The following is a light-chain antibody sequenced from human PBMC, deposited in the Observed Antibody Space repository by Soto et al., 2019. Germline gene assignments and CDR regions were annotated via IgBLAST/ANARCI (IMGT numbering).Light chain of an antibody. CDR3: QQYYTTPRT. J-gene: IGKJ1*01. CDR1: HIVLYSSNNMNY. V-gene: IGKV4-1*01. CDR2: WAS. Sequence: DVVLTQSPDSLSVCLVEMSTIKFESIHIVLYSSNNMNYLAWYQQKAGQPPKLLIYWASTRESGVPDRFGGSGSGTEFTLTISSLQAEDVAVYYCQQYYTTPRTFGQGTKVDIK.